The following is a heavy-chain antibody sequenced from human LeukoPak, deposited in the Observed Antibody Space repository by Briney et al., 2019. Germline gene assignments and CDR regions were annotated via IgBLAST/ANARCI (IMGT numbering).Heavy chain of an antibody. CDR1: GGSFSGYY. Sequence: PSETLSLTCAVYGGSFSGYYWSWIRQPPGKGLEWIGEINHSGSTNYNPSLKSRVTISVDTSKNQFSLKLSSVTAADTAVDYCARSFRFLWFGGYDYWGQGTLVTVSS. J-gene: IGHJ4*02. D-gene: IGHD3-10*01. CDR2: INHSGST. CDR3: ARSFRFLWFGGYDY. V-gene: IGHV4-34*01.